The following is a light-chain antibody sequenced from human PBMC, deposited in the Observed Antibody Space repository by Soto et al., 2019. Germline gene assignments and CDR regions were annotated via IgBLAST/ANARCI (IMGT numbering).Light chain of an antibody. V-gene: IGKV3-15*01. CDR3: QQYNNWPWT. J-gene: IGKJ1*01. CDR2: GAS. Sequence: EIVMTQSQATLSVSPGERATLSCRASQSVSSNLAWYQQQPGQAPRLLIYGASTRATGIPASFSGSASGTEFTLTISSLQSEDFAVYYCQQYNNWPWTFGQGTKVEIK. CDR1: QSVSSN.